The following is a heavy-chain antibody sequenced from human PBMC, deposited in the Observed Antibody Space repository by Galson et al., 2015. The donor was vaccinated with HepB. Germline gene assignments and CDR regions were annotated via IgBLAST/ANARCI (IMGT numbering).Heavy chain of an antibody. CDR2: IIPILDIT. Sequence: SVKVSCKASGGTFSSYAINWLRQAPGQGLEWMGGIIPILDITKFAQKFQGRVPITADESRSTAHMDLSSLRSEDTAIYYCARGEVGKSFDYWGQGTLVTVSS. CDR1: GGTFSSYA. J-gene: IGHJ4*02. V-gene: IGHV1-69*13. CDR3: ARGEVGKSFDY. D-gene: IGHD3-16*01.